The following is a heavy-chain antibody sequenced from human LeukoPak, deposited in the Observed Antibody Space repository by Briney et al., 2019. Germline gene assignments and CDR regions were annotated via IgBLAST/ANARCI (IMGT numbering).Heavy chain of an antibody. CDR2: ISYDGSNK. V-gene: IGHV3-30*18. CDR3: AKDSYYYGSGSFDY. Sequence: PGGSLRLSCAASGFTFSSYGMHWVRQAPGKGLEWVAVISYDGSNKYYADSVKGRFTISRDNSKNTLYLQMNSLRPEDTAVYYCAKDSYYYGSGSFDYWGQGTLVTVSS. D-gene: IGHD3-10*01. CDR1: GFTFSSYG. J-gene: IGHJ4*02.